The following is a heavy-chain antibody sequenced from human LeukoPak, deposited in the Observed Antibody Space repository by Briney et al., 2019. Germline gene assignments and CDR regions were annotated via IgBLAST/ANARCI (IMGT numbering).Heavy chain of an antibody. CDR2: IIGGGGST. Sequence: GGSLRLSCAASGFIFSTYAMSWVRQAPGKGLEWVSGIIGGGGSTYYADSVKGRFTVSRDNSKNTLYLQMDSLRAEDTAIYFCAKHPETPTSGAFDYWGLGTLVAVSS. CDR3: AKHPETPTSGAFDY. D-gene: IGHD1-26*01. CDR1: GFIFSTYA. V-gene: IGHV3-23*01. J-gene: IGHJ4*02.